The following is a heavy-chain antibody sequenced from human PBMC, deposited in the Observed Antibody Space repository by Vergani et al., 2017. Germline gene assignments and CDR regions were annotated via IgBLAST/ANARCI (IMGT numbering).Heavy chain of an antibody. CDR3: ARRNRGYGYQHYFDY. J-gene: IGHJ4*02. CDR2: INHSGST. V-gene: IGHV4-34*01. D-gene: IGHD5-18*01. CDR1: GGSFSGYY. Sequence: QVQLQQWGAGLLKPSETLSLTCAVYGGSFSGYYWSWIRQPPGKGLEWIGEINHSGSTNYNPSLKSRVTISVDTSKNQFSLKLSSVTAADTAVYYCARRNRGYGYQHYFDYWGQGTLVTVSS.